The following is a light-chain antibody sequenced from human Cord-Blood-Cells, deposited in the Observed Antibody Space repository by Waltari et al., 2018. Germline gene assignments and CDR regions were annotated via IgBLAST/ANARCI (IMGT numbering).Light chain of an antibody. CDR2: KAS. J-gene: IGKJ4*01. CDR3: QQYNSCPLT. V-gene: IGKV1-5*03. Sequence: DIQMTQSPSTLSASVGDRVTISCRASQSISSWLAWYQQKPGKAPKLLIYKASSLESGVPSRFSGSGSGTEFTLTISSLQPDDFATYYCQQYNSCPLTFGGGTKVEIK. CDR1: QSISSW.